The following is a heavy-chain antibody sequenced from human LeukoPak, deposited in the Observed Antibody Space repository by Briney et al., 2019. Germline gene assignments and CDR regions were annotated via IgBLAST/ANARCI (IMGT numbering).Heavy chain of an antibody. CDR3: ARSPILDTAIYEPLDY. D-gene: IGHD5-18*01. V-gene: IGHV5-10-1*01. CDR1: GYRFTSYW. Sequence: EAPKISCKGSGYRFTSYWISWGRQMPGKGVGWMGRIDPSESYTNYSPSFQGHVTISADNSISTASLQWSSLKASDTAMYYCARSPILDTAIYEPLDYWGQGTLVTVSS. CDR2: IDPSESYT. J-gene: IGHJ4*02.